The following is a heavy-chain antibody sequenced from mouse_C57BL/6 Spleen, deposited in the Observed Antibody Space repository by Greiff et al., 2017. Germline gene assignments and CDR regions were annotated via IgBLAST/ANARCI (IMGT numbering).Heavy chain of an antibody. V-gene: IGHV1-54*01. CDR1: GYAFTNYL. Sequence: QVQLQQSGAELVRPGTSVKVSCKASGYAFTNYLIEWVKQRPGQGLEWIGVINPGSGGTNYNEKFKGKATLTADKSSSTAYMQLSSLTSEDSAVYFCARRLCYYGNSYAMDYWGQGTSVTVSS. CDR2: INPGSGGT. D-gene: IGHD2-1*01. CDR3: ARRLCYYGNSYAMDY. J-gene: IGHJ4*01.